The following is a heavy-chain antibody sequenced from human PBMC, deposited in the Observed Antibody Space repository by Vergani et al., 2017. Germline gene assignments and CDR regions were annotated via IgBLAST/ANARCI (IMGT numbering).Heavy chain of an antibody. Sequence: QVQLVQSGAEVKKPGASVKVSCKASGYTFTSYYMHWVRQAPGQGLEWMGIINPSGGSTSYAQKFQGRVTMTRDTSPSTVYMELSSLRSEDTAVYYCARETVYDILTGYYSDWGQGTLVTVSS. V-gene: IGHV1-46*01. D-gene: IGHD3-9*01. J-gene: IGHJ4*02. CDR2: INPSGGST. CDR1: GYTFTSYY. CDR3: ARETVYDILTGYYSD.